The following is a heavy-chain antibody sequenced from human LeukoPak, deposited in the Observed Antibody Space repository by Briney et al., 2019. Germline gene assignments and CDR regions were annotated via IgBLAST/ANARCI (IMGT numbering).Heavy chain of an antibody. CDR2: ISSSSSYI. V-gene: IGHV3-21*01. J-gene: IGHJ6*03. Sequence: GGSLRLSCAGSGFTFSRYNMNWFRQAPGKGLERVSSISSSSSYIFYADSVKGRFTISRDNAKNSLYLQMNSLRAEDTAVYYCANDAQWLVPEGYYYYMDVWGKGTTVTLSS. D-gene: IGHD6-19*01. CDR3: ANDAQWLVPEGYYYYMDV. CDR1: GFTFSRYN.